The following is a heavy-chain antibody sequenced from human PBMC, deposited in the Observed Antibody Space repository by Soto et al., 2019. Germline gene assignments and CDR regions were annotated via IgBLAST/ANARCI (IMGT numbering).Heavy chain of an antibody. D-gene: IGHD2-8*02. CDR3: ARLVLYAFDI. Sequence: PSETLSLTCTVSGGSVSSGSYYWSRIRQPPGKGLEWVSSISSSSSYIYYADSVKGRFTISRDNAKNSLYLQMNSLRAEDTAVYYCARLVLYAFDIWGQETMVTVSS. CDR1: GGSVSSGSYY. J-gene: IGHJ3*02. CDR2: ISSSSSYI. V-gene: IGHV3-21*01.